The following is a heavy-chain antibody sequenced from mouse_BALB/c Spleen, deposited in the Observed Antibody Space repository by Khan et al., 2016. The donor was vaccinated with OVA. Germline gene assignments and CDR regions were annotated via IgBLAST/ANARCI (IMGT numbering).Heavy chain of an antibody. Sequence: EVELVESGGGLVQPGGSRKLSCAASGFTFSSFGMHWVRQAPKKGLEWVAYISSGSSTIYYVDTVKGRFTISRDSPKNTLFLQLTSLRSEDTAMYYCARSGGNFHWYLDVWGAGTSVTVSS. CDR2: ISSGSSTI. CDR1: GFTFSSFG. V-gene: IGHV5-17*02. D-gene: IGHD2-1*01. CDR3: ARSGGNFHWYLDV. J-gene: IGHJ1*01.